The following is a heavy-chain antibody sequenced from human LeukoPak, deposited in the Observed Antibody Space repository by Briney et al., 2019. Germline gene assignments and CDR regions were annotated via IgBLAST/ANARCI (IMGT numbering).Heavy chain of an antibody. Sequence: PSETLSLTCAVYGGSFSGYYWSWIRQPPGKGLEWIAEINHSGSTNYCPSLKSRVTISVDTAKNQFSLKLSSVTAADTAVYYCATYSDIVVVPAALYHHYYYYGMDVWGQGTTVTVSS. V-gene: IGHV4-34*01. D-gene: IGHD2-2*01. CDR3: ATYSDIVVVPAALYHHYYYYGMDV. CDR2: INHSGST. J-gene: IGHJ6*02. CDR1: GGSFSGYY.